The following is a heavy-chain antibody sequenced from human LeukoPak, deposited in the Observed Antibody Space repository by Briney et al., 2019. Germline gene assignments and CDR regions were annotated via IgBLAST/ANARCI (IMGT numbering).Heavy chain of an antibody. V-gene: IGHV1-69*04. J-gene: IGHJ6*03. CDR3: ARSGGYSSSSSYYYYMDV. CDR1: GGTFSSYA. Sequence: SVKVSCKASGGTFSSYAISWVRQAPGQGLEWMGRIIPILGIANYAQKFQGRVTITADKSTSPAYMELSSLRSEDTAVYYCARSGGYSSSSSYYYYMDVWGKGTTVTVSS. D-gene: IGHD6-6*01. CDR2: IIPILGIA.